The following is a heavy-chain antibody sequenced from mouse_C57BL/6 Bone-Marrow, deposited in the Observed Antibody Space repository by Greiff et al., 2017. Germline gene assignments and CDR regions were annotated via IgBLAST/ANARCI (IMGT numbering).Heavy chain of an antibody. Sequence: QVQLQQSGAELVKPGASVKLSCKASGYTFTSYWMQWVKQRPGQGLEWIGEIDPSDSYTNYNQKFKGKATLTVDTSSSTAYMQLSSLTSEDSAVYYCAREGYYVYYYAMDDWGQGTSVTVSS. CDR3: AREGYYVYYYAMDD. CDR1: GYTFTSYW. J-gene: IGHJ4*01. V-gene: IGHV1-50*01. CDR2: IDPSDSYT. D-gene: IGHD2-3*01.